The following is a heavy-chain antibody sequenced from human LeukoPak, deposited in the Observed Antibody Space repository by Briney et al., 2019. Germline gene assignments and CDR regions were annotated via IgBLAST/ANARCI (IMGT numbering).Heavy chain of an antibody. CDR2: INPNSGGT. Sequence: GGSLRLSCAASGFTFSSYGMHWVRQAPGQGLEWMGWINPNSGGTNYAQKFQGRVTMTRDTSISTAYMELSRLRSDDTAVYYCAREFGIAAAVVVSDWFDPWGQGTLVTVSS. D-gene: IGHD6-13*01. CDR1: GFTFSSYG. CDR3: AREFGIAAAVVVSDWFDP. J-gene: IGHJ5*02. V-gene: IGHV1-2*02.